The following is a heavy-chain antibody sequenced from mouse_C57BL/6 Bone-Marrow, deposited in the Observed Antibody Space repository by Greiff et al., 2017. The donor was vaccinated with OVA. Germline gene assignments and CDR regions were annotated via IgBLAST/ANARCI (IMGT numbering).Heavy chain of an antibody. D-gene: IGHD4-1*01. V-gene: IGHV5-4*01. J-gene: IGHJ2*01. CDR1: GFTFSSYA. CDR2: ISDGGSYT. CDR3: AREGTGKDY. Sequence: EVKVEESGGGLVKPGGSLKLSCAASGFTFSSYAMSWVRQTPEKRLEWVATISDGGSYTYYPDNVKGRFTISRDNAKNNLYLLMSHLKSEDTAMYYCAREGTGKDYWGQGTTLTVSS.